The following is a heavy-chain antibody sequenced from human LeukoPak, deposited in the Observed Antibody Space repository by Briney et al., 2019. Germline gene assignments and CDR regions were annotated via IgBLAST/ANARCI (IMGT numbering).Heavy chain of an antibody. V-gene: IGHV3-23*01. CDR1: GFTFSDYA. CDR2: ISGSGVGT. CDR3: AREGGYDGAFDY. Sequence: PGGFLRLSCAASGFTFSDYAMTWVRQAPGKGLEWFSAISGSGVGTYLADSVKGRFTISRDNSKNTLYLQMNSLRAEDTALYYCAREGGYDGAFDYWGQGTLVTVSS. J-gene: IGHJ4*02. D-gene: IGHD5-12*01.